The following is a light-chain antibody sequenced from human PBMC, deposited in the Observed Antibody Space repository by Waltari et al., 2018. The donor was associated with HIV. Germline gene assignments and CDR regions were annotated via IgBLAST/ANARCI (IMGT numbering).Light chain of an antibody. J-gene: IGKJ1*01. CDR1: QSVSSN. Sequence: ETVMTQSPATLSVSPGERATLSGRASQSVSSNLAWYQQKPGQDTTLLIYGASTRATGTPARFCGSGSWREFTLTISSRLSDEFAVYYCHQYNEWPPRTFGQGTKLEI. CDR3: HQYNEWPPRT. V-gene: IGKV3-15*01. CDR2: GAS.